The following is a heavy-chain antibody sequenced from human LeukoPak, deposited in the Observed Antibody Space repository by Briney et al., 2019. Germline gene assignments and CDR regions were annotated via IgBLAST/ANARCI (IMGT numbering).Heavy chain of an antibody. Sequence: GGSLRLSCAASGFTFSSYVMSWVRQAPGKGLEWVSGISGSGGSTYYADSVKGRFTISRDNSKNTLYLQMNSPRAEDTAVYYCARDFFWSGYYVDYWGQGTLVTVSS. CDR2: ISGSGGST. CDR3: ARDFFWSGYYVDY. D-gene: IGHD3-3*01. J-gene: IGHJ4*02. V-gene: IGHV3-23*01. CDR1: GFTFSSYV.